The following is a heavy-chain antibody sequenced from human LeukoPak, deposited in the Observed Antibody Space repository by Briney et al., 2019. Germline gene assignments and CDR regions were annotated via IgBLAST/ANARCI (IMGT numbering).Heavy chain of an antibody. Sequence: ASVKVSCKASGFTFNAYNIHWMRQAPGQGLEWMGWINPKSGGANYAQKFQGRVTMTWDTSISTAYMELSSLRSEDTAVYYCASGTTDIVVVPATLRNYYFDYWGQGTLVTVSS. V-gene: IGHV1-2*02. CDR1: GFTFNAYN. D-gene: IGHD2-2*01. J-gene: IGHJ4*02. CDR3: ASGTTDIVVVPATLRNYYFDY. CDR2: INPKSGGA.